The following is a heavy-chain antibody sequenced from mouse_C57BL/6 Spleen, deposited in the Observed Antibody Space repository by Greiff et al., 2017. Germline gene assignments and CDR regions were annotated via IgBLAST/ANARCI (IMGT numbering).Heavy chain of an antibody. J-gene: IGHJ1*03. CDR1: GFSFTSYG. D-gene: IGHD1-1*01. CDR2: IWRGGST. V-gene: IGHV2-5*01. CDR3: AKTDGSSYLYVDD. Sequence: QVQLQQPGPGLVQPSQSLSITCTVSGFSFTSYGVHWVRQSPGKGLEWLGVIWRGGSTAYNAAFMSSLSITKGNTKSLVFFKMNSRQADDTARDYYAKTDGSSYLYVDDWGTGTTVTVSS.